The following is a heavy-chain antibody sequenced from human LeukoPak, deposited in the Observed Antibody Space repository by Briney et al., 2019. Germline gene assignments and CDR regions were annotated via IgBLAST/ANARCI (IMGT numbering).Heavy chain of an antibody. CDR1: GFTFSSYS. CDR3: ARTGRPEYSATWPFDY. J-gene: IGHJ4*02. V-gene: IGHV3-21*01. CDR2: ISSSSYI. Sequence: TPGGSLRLSCAASGFTFSSYSMNWVRQAPGKGLEWVSSISSSSYIYYADSVKGRFTIPRDNAKNSLFLQVNSLRAEDTAVYYCARTGRPEYSATWPFDYWGQGTLVTVSS. D-gene: IGHD6-6*01.